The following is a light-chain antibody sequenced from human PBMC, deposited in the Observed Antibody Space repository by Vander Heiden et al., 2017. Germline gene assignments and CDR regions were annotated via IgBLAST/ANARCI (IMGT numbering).Light chain of an antibody. CDR2: WAS. J-gene: IGKJ3*01. CDR1: QSVLYSSKNY. Sequence: DIVLTQSPDSLAVSLGGRATINCKSSQSVLYSSKNYLSWYQQKPGQPPKLLIYWASTRESGVPDRFSGSGSGTDFTLTISSLQAEDVAVYYCQQYYSSPPAFGPGTKVDIK. CDR3: QQYYSSPPA. V-gene: IGKV4-1*01.